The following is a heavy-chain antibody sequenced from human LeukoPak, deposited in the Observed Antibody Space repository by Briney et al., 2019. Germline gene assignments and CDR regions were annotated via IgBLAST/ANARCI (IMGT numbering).Heavy chain of an antibody. J-gene: IGHJ4*02. V-gene: IGHV1-69*05. CDR3: ATYGGYETSAWFDY. Sequence: SVKVSCKASGGTFSSYAISWVRQAPGQGLEWMGGIIPIFGTANYAQKFQGRVTITTDESTSTVYMELSSLRSEDTAVYYCATYGGYETSAWFDYWGQGTLVTVSS. D-gene: IGHD5-12*01. CDR2: IIPIFGTA. CDR1: GGTFSSYA.